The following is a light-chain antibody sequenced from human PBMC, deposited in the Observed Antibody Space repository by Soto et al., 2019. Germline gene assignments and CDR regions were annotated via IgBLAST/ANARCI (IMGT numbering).Light chain of an antibody. CDR1: SSDVGGYNY. CDR3: CSYAGSSTFSYV. Sequence: SVLTQPASVSGSPGQSITISCTGTSSDVGGYNYVSWYQHHPGKAPKLMIYEVTNRPSGVSIRFSGSKSGNTASLTISGLQAEDEADYYCCSYAGSSTFSYVFGTGTKVTVL. V-gene: IGLV2-23*02. CDR2: EVT. J-gene: IGLJ1*01.